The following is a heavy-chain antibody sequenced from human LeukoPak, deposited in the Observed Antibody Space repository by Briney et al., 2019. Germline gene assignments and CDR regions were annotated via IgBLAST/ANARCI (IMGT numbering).Heavy chain of an antibody. Sequence: GASVKVSCKASGGTFSSYAISWVRQAPGQGLEWMGRIIPILGIANYAQKFQGRVTITADKSTSTAYMELSSLRSEDTAVYYCARGGSGSGSYSWLIRWGNFDYWGQGTLVTVSS. CDR1: GGTFSSYA. D-gene: IGHD3-10*01. J-gene: IGHJ4*02. CDR3: ARGGSGSGSYSWLIRWGNFDY. CDR2: IIPILGIA. V-gene: IGHV1-69*04.